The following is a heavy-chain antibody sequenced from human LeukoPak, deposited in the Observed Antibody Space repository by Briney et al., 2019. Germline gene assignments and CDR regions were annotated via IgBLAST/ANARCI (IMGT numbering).Heavy chain of an antibody. CDR1: GYTFTGYY. CDR2: INPNSGGT. V-gene: IGHV1-2*02. J-gene: IGHJ3*02. CDR3: ARDGTYGYLRLEDAFDI. D-gene: IGHD5-18*01. Sequence: GASVKVSCKASGYTFTGYYMHWVRQAPGQGLEWMGWINPNSGGTNYTQKFQGRVTMTRDTSISTAYMELSRLRSDDTAVYYCARDGTYGYLRLEDAFDIWGQGTMVTVSS.